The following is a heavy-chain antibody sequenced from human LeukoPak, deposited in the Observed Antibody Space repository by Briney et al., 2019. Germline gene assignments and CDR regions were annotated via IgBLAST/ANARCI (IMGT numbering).Heavy chain of an antibody. J-gene: IGHJ5*02. Sequence: KPSETLSLTCTVSGGSISSYYWGWIRQPPGKGLQWIGSIYYSGSTYYNPSLKSRVSILGDTSKNQFSLHLRSVSVADTAVYYCARVPGVYYDTLTGYGSGWFDPWGQGTLVTVSS. V-gene: IGHV4-39*07. CDR2: IYYSGST. CDR3: ARVPGVYYDTLTGYGSGWFDP. D-gene: IGHD3-9*01. CDR1: GGSISSYY.